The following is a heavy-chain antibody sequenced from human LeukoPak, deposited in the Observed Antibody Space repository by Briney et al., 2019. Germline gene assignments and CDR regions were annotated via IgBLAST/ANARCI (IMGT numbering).Heavy chain of an antibody. CDR3: ARDPYGMDV. Sequence: SETLSLTCTVSGGSINSGDYYWSWIRQPPGKGLEWIGYIYYSGSTNYNPSLKSRVTISVDTSKNQFSLKLSSMTAADTAVYYCARDPYGMDVWGQGTTVTVSS. J-gene: IGHJ6*02. V-gene: IGHV4-61*08. CDR2: IYYSGST. CDR1: GGSINSGDYY.